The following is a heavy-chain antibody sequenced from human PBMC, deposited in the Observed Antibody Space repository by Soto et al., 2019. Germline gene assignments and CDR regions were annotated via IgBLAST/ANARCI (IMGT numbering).Heavy chain of an antibody. D-gene: IGHD1-26*01. V-gene: IGHV3-30*18. Sequence: QVQLVESGGGVVQPGRSLRLSCAASGFTFSSYGMHWVRQAPGKGLEWVAVISYDGSNKYYADSVKGRFTISRDNSKNTLYLQMNSLRAEDTAVYYCAKYSGSYSFDYWGQGTLVTVSS. CDR1: GFTFSSYG. CDR2: ISYDGSNK. J-gene: IGHJ4*02. CDR3: AKYSGSYSFDY.